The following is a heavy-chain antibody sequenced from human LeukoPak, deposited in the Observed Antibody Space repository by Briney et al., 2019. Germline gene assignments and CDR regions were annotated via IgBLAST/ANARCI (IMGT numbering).Heavy chain of an antibody. CDR2: INPNSGGT. CDR1: GYTFTGYY. J-gene: IGHJ4*02. V-gene: IGHV1-2*02. CDR3: AREAGVEYYGSGSYYSDY. D-gene: IGHD3-10*01. Sequence: GASVKVSCKASGYTFTGYYMHWVRQAPGQGLEWMGWINPNSGGTNYAQKFQGRVTMTRDTSISTAYMELSRLRSDDTAVYYCAREAGVEYYGSGSYYSDYWGQGTLVTVSS.